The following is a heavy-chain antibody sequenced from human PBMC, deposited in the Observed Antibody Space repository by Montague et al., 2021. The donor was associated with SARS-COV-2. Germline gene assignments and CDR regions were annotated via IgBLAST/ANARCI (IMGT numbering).Heavy chain of an antibody. CDR1: GFTVSSYW. Sequence: SLRLSRAASGFTVSSYWMHWVRQAPGKGLVWISHINSDGTTMNYADSVKGRFTISRDTGKNTLYLQMNSLRVEDTALYYCARGDSSGLGYWGQGTLVTVSS. V-gene: IGHV3-74*01. J-gene: IGHJ4*02. CDR2: INSDGTTM. CDR3: ARGDSSGLGY. D-gene: IGHD6-6*01.